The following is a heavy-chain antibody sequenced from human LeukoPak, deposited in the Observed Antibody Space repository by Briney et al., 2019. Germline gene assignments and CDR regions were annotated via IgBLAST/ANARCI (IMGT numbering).Heavy chain of an antibody. J-gene: IGHJ4*02. CDR2: IYYSGST. V-gene: IGHV4-39*01. D-gene: IGHD3-22*01. Sequence: SETLSLTCTVSGGSISSTSYYWGWIRQPPGKGLERIGSIYYSGSTYYNPSLKSRVTISVDTSKNQFSLKLSSVTAADTAVCYCARHYYDSSGYLMGMGGYFDYWGQGTLVTVSS. CDR1: GGSISSTSYY. CDR3: ARHYYDSSGYLMGMGGYFDY.